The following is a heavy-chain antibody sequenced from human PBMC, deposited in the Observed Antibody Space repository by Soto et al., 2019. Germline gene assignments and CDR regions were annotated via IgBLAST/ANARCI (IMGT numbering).Heavy chain of an antibody. CDR3: ARAFDILTRYYFDY. CDR1: GGSISSGGYY. D-gene: IGHD3-9*01. V-gene: IGHV4-30-4*01. Sequence: SETLSLTCAVSGGSISSGGYYWSWIRQPPGKGLEWIGYIYYSGSTYYNPSLKSRVTISVDTSKNQFSLKLSSVTAAGTAVYYCARAFDILTRYYFDYWGQGTLVTVSS. J-gene: IGHJ4*02. CDR2: IYYSGST.